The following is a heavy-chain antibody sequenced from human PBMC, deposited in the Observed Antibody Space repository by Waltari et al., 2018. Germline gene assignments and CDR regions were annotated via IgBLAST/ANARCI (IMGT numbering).Heavy chain of an antibody. D-gene: IGHD6-19*01. V-gene: IGHV1-69*02. CDR2: IIPILGIA. Sequence: QVQLVQSGAEVKKPGSSVKVSCKASGGTFSSYTISWVRQAPGQGLEWMGRIIPILGIATYAQKLQGRVTITADKSTSTAYMELSSLRSEDTAVYYSASRAVAGLDYWGQGTLVTVSS. CDR3: ASRAVAGLDY. J-gene: IGHJ4*02. CDR1: GGTFSSYT.